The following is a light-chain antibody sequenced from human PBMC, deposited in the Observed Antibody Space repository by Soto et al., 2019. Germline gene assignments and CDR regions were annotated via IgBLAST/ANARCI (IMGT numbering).Light chain of an antibody. CDR1: NIGSTS. V-gene: IGLV3-21*02. CDR2: DDS. J-gene: IGLJ7*01. Sequence: SYELTQPPSVSVAPGQTARITCGGTNIGSTSVHWYQQKPGQAPVLVVYDDSDRPSGIPERFSGSNSGNTATLTISRVEAGDEADYYCQVWDSSSDHPGVFGGGTQLTVL. CDR3: QVWDSSSDHPGV.